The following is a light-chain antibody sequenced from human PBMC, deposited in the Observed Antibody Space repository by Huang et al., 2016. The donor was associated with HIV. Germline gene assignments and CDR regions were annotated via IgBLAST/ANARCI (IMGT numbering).Light chain of an antibody. CDR1: QTVLYSFNNKNY. CDR2: WES. J-gene: IGKJ2*01. Sequence: DIVMTQSPDSLAVSLGERATINCKSSQTVLYSFNNKNYLAWYQQKPGQPPKLLLYWESTRKSGVPDRVSGSGSGTDFNLTISSLQAEDVAVYYCQQYYSDPRTFGQGTKLEIK. V-gene: IGKV4-1*01. CDR3: QQYYSDPRT.